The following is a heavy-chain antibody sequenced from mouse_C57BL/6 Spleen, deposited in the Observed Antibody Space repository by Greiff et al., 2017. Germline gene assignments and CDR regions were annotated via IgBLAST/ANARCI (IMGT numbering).Heavy chain of an antibody. CDR1: GYAFSSYW. V-gene: IGHV1-80*01. D-gene: IGHD1-1*01. Sequence: QVQLQQSGAELVKPGASVKISCKASGYAFSSYWMNWVKQRPGKGLEWIGQIYPGDGDTNYNGKFKGKATLTADKSSSTAYMQLSSLTSEDSAVYFCARWSTTVEMEYWGQGTSVTVSS. J-gene: IGHJ4*01. CDR2: IYPGDGDT. CDR3: ARWSTTVEMEY.